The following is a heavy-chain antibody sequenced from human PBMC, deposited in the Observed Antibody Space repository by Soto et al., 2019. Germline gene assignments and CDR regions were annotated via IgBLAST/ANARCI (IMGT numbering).Heavy chain of an antibody. Sequence: SETLSLTCAVSGGSISSGGYSWSWIRQPPGKGLEWIGYIYHSGSTYYNPSLKSRVTISVDRSKNQFSLKLSSVTAADTAVYYCGSGYSYGYDYYYYGMDVWGQGTTVTVSS. CDR2: IYHSGST. CDR1: GGSISSGGYS. V-gene: IGHV4-30-2*01. J-gene: IGHJ6*02. D-gene: IGHD5-18*01. CDR3: GSGYSYGYDYYYYGMDV.